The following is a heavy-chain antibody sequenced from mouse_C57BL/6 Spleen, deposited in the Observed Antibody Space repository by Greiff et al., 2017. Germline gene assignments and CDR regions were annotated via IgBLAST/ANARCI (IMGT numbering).Heavy chain of an antibody. Sequence: QVQLKQSGAELVRPGASVTLSCKASGYTFTDYEMHWVKQTPVHGLEWIGAIDPETGGTAYNQKFKGKAILTADKSSSTAYMELRSLTSEDSAVYYCTRFITTVVATGDWYFDVWGTGTTVTVSS. D-gene: IGHD1-1*01. CDR3: TRFITTVVATGDWYFDV. CDR1: GYTFTDYE. J-gene: IGHJ1*03. CDR2: IDPETGGT. V-gene: IGHV1-15*01.